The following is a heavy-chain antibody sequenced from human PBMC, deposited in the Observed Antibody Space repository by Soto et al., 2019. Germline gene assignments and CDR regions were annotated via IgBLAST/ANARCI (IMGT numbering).Heavy chain of an antibody. V-gene: IGHV1-18*01. CDR3: ARDTSTVTTDWFDP. D-gene: IGHD4-17*01. CDR1: GYTFTSYG. Sequence: EASVKVSCKASGYTFTSYGISWVRQAPGQGLEWMGWISAYNGNTNYAQKLQGRVTMTTDTSTSTAYMELRSLRSDDTAVYYCARDTSTVTTDWFDPWGQGTLVTVSS. J-gene: IGHJ5*02. CDR2: ISAYNGNT.